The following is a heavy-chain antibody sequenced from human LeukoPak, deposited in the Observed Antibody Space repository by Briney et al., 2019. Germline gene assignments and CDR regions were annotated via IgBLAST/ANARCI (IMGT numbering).Heavy chain of an antibody. D-gene: IGHD1/OR15-1a*01. CDR1: GFTFSSYA. J-gene: IGHJ3*02. CDR2: ISGSGGST. Sequence: GGSLRLSCAASGFTFSSYAMSWVRQAPGKGLEWVSAISGSGGSTYYADSVKGRFTISRDNSKNTLYLQMNSLRAEDTAVYYCARGNRAEGDAFDIWGQGTMVTVSS. CDR3: ARGNRAEGDAFDI. V-gene: IGHV3-23*01.